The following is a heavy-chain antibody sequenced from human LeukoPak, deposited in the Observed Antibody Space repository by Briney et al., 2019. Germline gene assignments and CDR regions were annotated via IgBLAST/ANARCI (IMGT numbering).Heavy chain of an antibody. V-gene: IGHV4-59*08. CDR3: ARLAAISGSDYPDD. CDR2: IFYSGNT. J-gene: IGHJ4*02. CDR1: GVSISSYY. D-gene: IGHD1-26*01. Sequence: PSETLSVTCTVSGVSISSYYWSWIRQPPGKGLEWIGYIFYSGNTIYNPSHRSRVTISADTSKNHFSLRLRSVTAADTAVYYCARLAAISGSDYPDDWGQGNLFSVSS.